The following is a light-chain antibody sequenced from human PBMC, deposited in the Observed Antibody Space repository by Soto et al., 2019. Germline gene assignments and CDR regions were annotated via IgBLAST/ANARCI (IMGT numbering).Light chain of an antibody. CDR3: MQALQTPFT. V-gene: IGKV2-28*01. CDR2: LGS. Sequence: DIVMTQSTLSLPVTPGEPASISCRSSQSLLHSNGYNYLDWYVQKPGQSPRLLIYLGSTRASRVPDRFSGSGSGTDFTLKISRVEADDVVVYYCMQALQTPFTFGQGTRLEIK. J-gene: IGKJ5*01. CDR1: QSLLHSNGYNY.